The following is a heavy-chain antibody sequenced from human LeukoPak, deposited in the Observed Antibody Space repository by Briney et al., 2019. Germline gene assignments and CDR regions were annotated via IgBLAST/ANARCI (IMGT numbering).Heavy chain of an antibody. J-gene: IGHJ5*02. CDR1: GGSFSGYC. D-gene: IGHD3-10*01. V-gene: IGHV4-34*01. CDR3: ARSAGNWFDP. CDR2: INHSGST. Sequence: PSETLSLTCAVYGGSFSGYCWSWVRQPPGKGLEWIGEINHSGSTNYNPSLKSRVTISLDTSKNQLSLKLNSVTAADTAVYYCARSAGNWFDPWGQGTLLTVSS.